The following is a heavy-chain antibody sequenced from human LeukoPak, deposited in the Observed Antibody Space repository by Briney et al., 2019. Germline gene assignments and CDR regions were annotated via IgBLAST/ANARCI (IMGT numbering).Heavy chain of an antibody. CDR1: GGSISSYY. D-gene: IGHD3-10*01. CDR3: AGGRLWFGGMSFDI. Sequence: SETLSLTCTVSGGSISSYYWTWIRQPPGKGLEWIGYIYYSGSTNYNPSLKSRVTISVDTSKNQFSLKLTSVTAADTAVYYCAGGRLWFGGMSFDIWGQGTMVTVSS. J-gene: IGHJ3*02. CDR2: IYYSGST. V-gene: IGHV4-59*01.